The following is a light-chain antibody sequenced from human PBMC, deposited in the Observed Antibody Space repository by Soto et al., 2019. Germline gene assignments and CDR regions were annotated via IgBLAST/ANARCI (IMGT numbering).Light chain of an antibody. CDR2: GAS. CDR3: QQYDGH. J-gene: IGKJ2*01. CDR1: QNIRNW. V-gene: IGKV1-5*01. Sequence: DTQMTQSPSIVSASVGDRVTITCRASQNIRNWLAWYQQKPGKAPKVLIYGASNLESGVPSRFSGSGSGTEFTLTISSLHPDDFATYYCQQYDGHFGQGTKVEIK.